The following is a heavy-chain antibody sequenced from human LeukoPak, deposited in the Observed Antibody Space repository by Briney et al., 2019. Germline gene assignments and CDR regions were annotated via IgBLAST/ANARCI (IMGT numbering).Heavy chain of an antibody. CDR3: AKGSGDVAATSVRVDV. J-gene: IGHJ6*02. CDR2: ISASGGTA. CDR1: GFTFSGSA. V-gene: IGHV3-23*01. Sequence: GGSLRLSCAASGFTFSGSAMHWVRQAPGKGLEWVSAISASGGTAFYADSVKGRFTISRDNSKNTLYLQMNSLRAEDTAVYYCAKGSGDVAATSVRVDVWGQGTTVTVSS. D-gene: IGHD1-26*01.